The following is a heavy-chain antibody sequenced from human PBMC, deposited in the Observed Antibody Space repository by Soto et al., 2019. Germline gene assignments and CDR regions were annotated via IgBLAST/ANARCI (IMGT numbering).Heavy chain of an antibody. D-gene: IGHD3-10*01. CDR1: GGSISSYY. CDR2: IYYSGST. V-gene: IGHV4-59*01. Sequence: SETLSLTCTVSGGSISSYYWRWIRQPPGKGLEWIGYIYYSGSTNYNPSLKSRVTISVDTSKDQFSLKLSSVTAADTAVYYCARDPGSDAFDIWGQGTMVTVSS. CDR3: ARDPGSDAFDI. J-gene: IGHJ3*02.